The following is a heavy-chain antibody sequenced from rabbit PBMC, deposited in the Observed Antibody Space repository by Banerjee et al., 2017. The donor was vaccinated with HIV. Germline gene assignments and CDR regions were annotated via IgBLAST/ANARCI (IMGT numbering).Heavy chain of an antibody. Sequence: QQQLEESGGGLVQPEGSLTLTCKASGIDFSSYYYMCWVRQAPGKGPEWIGCIYSGSSGSTYYASWVNGRFTITRSTSLNTVDLKMTSLTAADTATYFCARGVSGGPYYFDLWGQGTLVTVS. CDR1: GIDFSSYYY. D-gene: IGHD4-1*01. CDR3: ARGVSGGPYYFDL. V-gene: IGHV1S43*01. CDR2: IYSGSSGST. J-gene: IGHJ4*01.